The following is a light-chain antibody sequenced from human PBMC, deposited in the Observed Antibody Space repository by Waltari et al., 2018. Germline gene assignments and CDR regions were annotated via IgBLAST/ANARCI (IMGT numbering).Light chain of an antibody. CDR2: AAS. Sequence: ETVMTQSPVTLSVSPGERATLSCRASQGISLNLAWYQQVPGQAPRLLLYAASTTATGVSARFSGTGSGTDFTLTISNLQSEDFAVYFCQQYNQWPYTFGQGTRLELK. J-gene: IGKJ2*01. CDR3: QQYNQWPYT. V-gene: IGKV3-15*01. CDR1: QGISLN.